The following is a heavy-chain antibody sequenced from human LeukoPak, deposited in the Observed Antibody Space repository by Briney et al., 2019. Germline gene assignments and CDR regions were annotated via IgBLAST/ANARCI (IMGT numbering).Heavy chain of an antibody. D-gene: IGHD2-2*02. CDR1: GFTFSSYD. J-gene: IGHJ4*02. CDR3: ARANTPFADY. CDR2: ISYDGSNK. V-gene: IGHV3-30*09. Sequence: PGRSLRLSCAASGFTFSSYDMHWVRQAPGKGLEWVAVISYDGSNKYYADSVKGRFAISRDNSKNTVYLQMNSLRVEDTAVYCCARANTPFADYWGQGTLVTVSS.